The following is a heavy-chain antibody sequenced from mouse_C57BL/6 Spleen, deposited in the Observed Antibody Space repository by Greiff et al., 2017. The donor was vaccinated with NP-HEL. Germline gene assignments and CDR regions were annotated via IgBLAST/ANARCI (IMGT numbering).Heavy chain of an antibody. CDR1: GYTFTRYW. V-gene: IGHV1-52*01. CDR3: ARIGYDGAWFAY. CDR2: IDPSDSET. Sequence: QVQLQQPGAELVRPGSSVKLSCKASGYTFTRYWMHWVKQRPIQGLEWIGNIDPSDSETHYNQKFKDKATLTVDKSSSTAYMQLSSLTSEDSAVYYCARIGYDGAWFAYWGQGTLVTVSA. D-gene: IGHD2-2*01. J-gene: IGHJ3*01.